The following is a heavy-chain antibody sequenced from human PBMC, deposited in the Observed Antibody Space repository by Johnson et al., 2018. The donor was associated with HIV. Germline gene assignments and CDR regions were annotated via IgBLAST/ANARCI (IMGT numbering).Heavy chain of an antibody. CDR2: IGNAGDT. CDR1: GFTFSSYA. Sequence: VQLVESGGGLVQPGGSLRLSCAASGFTFSSYAMSWVRQAPGKGLEWVSAIGNAGDTYYPGAVKGRCTTSRGNAKNSLYLQMNSLKAEDTALYYCAKDRNCGASGGFDIWGQGTRVTVSS. D-gene: IGHD1-14*01. CDR3: AKDRNCGASGGFDI. V-gene: IGHV3-13*01. J-gene: IGHJ3*02.